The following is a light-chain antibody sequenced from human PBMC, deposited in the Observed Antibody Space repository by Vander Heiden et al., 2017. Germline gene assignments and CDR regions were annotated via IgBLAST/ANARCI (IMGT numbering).Light chain of an antibody. J-gene: IGKJ3*01. CDR1: QSVSSAY. CDR3: QQYGSSPFT. Sequence: EIVLTQSPGNLSLSPGERATLSCRASQSVSSAYLVWYRQKPGQAPRLLIYGASSRATGIPDRFSGSGSVTDFTLTISRLEPEDFAVYYCQQYGSSPFTFGLGTKLDI. CDR2: GAS. V-gene: IGKV3-20*01.